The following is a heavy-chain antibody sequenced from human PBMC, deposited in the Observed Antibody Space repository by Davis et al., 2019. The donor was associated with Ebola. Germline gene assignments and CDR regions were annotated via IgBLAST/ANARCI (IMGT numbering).Heavy chain of an antibody. CDR2: IIPFFGTA. J-gene: IGHJ2*01. CDR1: GGTFSSYA. CDR3: AREGGNSGWYFDL. D-gene: IGHD4-23*01. Sequence: AASVKVSCKASGGTFSSYAISWVRQAPGQGLEWMGGIIPFFGTANYAQKFQGRVTITADESTGTAYMGLSSLRSEDTAVYYCAREGGNSGWYFDLWGRGTLVTVSS. V-gene: IGHV1-69*13.